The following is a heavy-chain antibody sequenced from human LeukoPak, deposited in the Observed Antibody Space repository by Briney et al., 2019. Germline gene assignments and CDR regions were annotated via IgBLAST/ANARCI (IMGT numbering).Heavy chain of an antibody. CDR2: IYYSGST. CDR1: GGSISSYY. J-gene: IGHJ5*02. D-gene: IGHD5-18*01. CDR3: ATHSPYSYGSS. V-gene: IGHV4-59*08. Sequence: SETLSLTCTVSGGSISSYYWSWIRQPPGKGLEWIGYIYYSGSTNYNPSLKSRVTISVDTSKNQFSLKLSSVTAADTAVYYCATHSPYSYGSSWGQGTLVTVSS.